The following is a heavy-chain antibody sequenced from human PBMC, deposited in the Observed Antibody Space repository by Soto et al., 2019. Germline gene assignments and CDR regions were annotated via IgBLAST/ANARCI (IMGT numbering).Heavy chain of an antibody. CDR1: GGTFSSYA. D-gene: IGHD6-19*01. CDR3: ARGLTQLAVAEPFYYYYGMDV. V-gene: IGHV1-69*01. Sequence: QVQLVQSGAEVKKPGSSVKVSCKASGGTFSSYAISWVRQAPGQGLEWMGGIIPIFGTANYAQKFQGRVTITADESTSTAYMELSSLRSEDTAVYYCARGLTQLAVAEPFYYYYGMDVWGQGTTVTVSS. J-gene: IGHJ6*02. CDR2: IIPIFGTA.